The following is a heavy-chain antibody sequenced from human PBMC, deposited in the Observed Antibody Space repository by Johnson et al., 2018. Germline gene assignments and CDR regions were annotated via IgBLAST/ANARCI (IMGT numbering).Heavy chain of an antibody. V-gene: IGHV3-30*18. J-gene: IGHJ3*02. CDR3: ANDRSSSVMTVESSDI. D-gene: IGHD2-2*01. CDR2: ISYAGRRQ. Sequence: QVQLGQSGGGVVQPGKSLRLSCEASGFTFSSYGMHWVRQAPGKGLAWVAVISYAGRRQSYGDSVKGRFTISSDNVRDTLYLEMNSLRKEDTALFFCANDRSSSVMTVESSDIWGQGTKVTVSS. CDR1: GFTFSSYG.